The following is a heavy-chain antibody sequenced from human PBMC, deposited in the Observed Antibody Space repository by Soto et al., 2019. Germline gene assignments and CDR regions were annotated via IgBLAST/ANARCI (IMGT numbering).Heavy chain of an antibody. D-gene: IGHD4-17*01. J-gene: IGHJ4*02. Sequence: SETLSLTCTVSGGFISSYYWSWIRQPPGKGLEWIGYIYYTGSTNYNPSLKSRVTISLDTSKNQFSLKLTSVSAADTAVYYCARGQRIYGDYIYWGQGTLVTVSS. CDR3: ARGQRIYGDYIY. CDR1: GGFISSYY. V-gene: IGHV4-59*13. CDR2: IYYTGST.